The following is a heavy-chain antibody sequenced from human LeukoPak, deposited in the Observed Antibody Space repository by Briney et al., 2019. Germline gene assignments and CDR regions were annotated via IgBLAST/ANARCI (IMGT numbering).Heavy chain of an antibody. V-gene: IGHV3-20*04. CDR1: GFTFVDYG. D-gene: IGHD3-16*02. Sequence: GGSLRLSCATSGFTFVDYGLSWVRRAPGKGLEWLCAINYNGAITDYADSVKGRFTISRDNAKNSLYLRMDSLRAEDTALYYCARDRLGPSLSVSHFDFWGQGTLVTVSS. CDR3: ARDRLGPSLSVSHFDF. CDR2: INYNGAIT. J-gene: IGHJ4*02.